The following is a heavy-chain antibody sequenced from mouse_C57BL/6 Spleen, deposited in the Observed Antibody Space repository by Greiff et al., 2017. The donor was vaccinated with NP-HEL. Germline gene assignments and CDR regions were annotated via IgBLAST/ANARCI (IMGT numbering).Heavy chain of an antibody. CDR2: IYPGDGDT. CDR3: ASYYYWYFDV. D-gene: IGHD1-1*01. CDR1: GYAFSSSW. V-gene: IGHV1-82*01. Sequence: VQLQQSGPELVKPGASVKISCKASGYAFSSSWMNWVKQRPGKGLEWIGRIYPGDGDTNYNGKFKGKATLTADKSSSTAYMQLSSLTSEDSAVYFCASYYYWYFDVWGTGTTVTVSS. J-gene: IGHJ1*03.